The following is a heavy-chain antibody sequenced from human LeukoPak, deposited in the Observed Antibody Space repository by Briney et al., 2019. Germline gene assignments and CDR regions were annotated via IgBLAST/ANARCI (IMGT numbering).Heavy chain of an antibody. J-gene: IGHJ5*02. V-gene: IGHV4-34*01. CDR1: GGSFSGYY. Sequence: SETLSLTCAVYGGSFSGYYWSWIRQPPGKGLEWIGEINHSGSTNYNPSLKSRVTISVDTSRNQLSLNLSSVTAADTAVYYCARGSAVSTKLGFDPWGQGALVTVS. D-gene: IGHD5/OR15-5a*01. CDR3: ARGSAVSTKLGFDP. CDR2: INHSGST.